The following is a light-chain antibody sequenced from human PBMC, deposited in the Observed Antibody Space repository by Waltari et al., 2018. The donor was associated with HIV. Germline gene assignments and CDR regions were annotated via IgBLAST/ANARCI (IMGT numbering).Light chain of an antibody. CDR1: TSDVGAYNF. CDR2: EVS. Sequence: QSALTQPASVSGSPGQSITISCPGTTSDVGAYNFVSWYQQYPGKAPKLLISEVSNRPSGVSNRFSGSKSANTASLSISGLQAEDEADYYCSSYTSSSTLVVFGGGTKLTVL. CDR3: SSYTSSSTLVV. V-gene: IGLV2-14*01. J-gene: IGLJ2*01.